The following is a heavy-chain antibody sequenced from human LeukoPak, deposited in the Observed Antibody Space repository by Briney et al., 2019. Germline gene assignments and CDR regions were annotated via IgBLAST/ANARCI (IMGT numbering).Heavy chain of an antibody. CDR3: AKSDYYDESGHPSSFEY. J-gene: IGHJ4*02. V-gene: IGHV3-23*01. CDR2: VSGSGDTT. D-gene: IGHD3-16*01. CDR1: GFPFSSYA. Sequence: GESLRLSCAASGFPFSSYATSWVRQPPGKGLEWVSGVSGSGDTTYYADSVKGRFTISRDNSKNTLYLQMDNLRAEDAAVYYCAKSDYYDESGHPSSFEYWGQGTLVTVSS.